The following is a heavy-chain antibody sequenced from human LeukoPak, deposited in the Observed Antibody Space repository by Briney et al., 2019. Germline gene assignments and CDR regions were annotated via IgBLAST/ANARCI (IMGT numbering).Heavy chain of an antibody. CDR1: GFTFSDYS. J-gene: IGHJ4*02. V-gene: IGHV3-21*01. D-gene: IGHD3-10*01. Sequence: GGSLRLSCAASGFTFSDYSMNWVRQAPGKGLEWVSSISGSSTYIYYSDSLKGRFTISRDNAKNSLYLQMNSLRVEDTAVYYCSSGDYWGQGTLVTVSS. CDR2: ISGSSTYI. CDR3: SSGDY.